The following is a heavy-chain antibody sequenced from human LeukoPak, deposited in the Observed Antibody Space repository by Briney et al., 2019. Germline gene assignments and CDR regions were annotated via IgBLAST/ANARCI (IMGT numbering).Heavy chain of an antibody. J-gene: IGHJ5*02. CDR2: ISGSGGST. CDR1: GFPFNSYA. D-gene: IGHD4-17*01. V-gene: IGHV3-23*01. Sequence: GSLGLSFAASGFPFNSYAMSWVRPAPGKGLEWVSAISGSGGSTYYADSVKGRFTISRDNSKNTLYLQMNSLRAEDTAVYYCAKDPGYGDPSWFDPWGQGTLVTVSS. CDR3: AKDPGYGDPSWFDP.